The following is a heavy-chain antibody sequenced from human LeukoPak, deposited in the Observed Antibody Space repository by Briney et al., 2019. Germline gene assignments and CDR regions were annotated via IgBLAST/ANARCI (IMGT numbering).Heavy chain of an antibody. J-gene: IGHJ4*02. Sequence: ASVKVSCKASGYTFTSYDINWVRQAPGQGLEWMGWIIAYNGNTNYAQKPQGRVTMTTDTSTSTAYMELRSLRSEDTAVYYCARGGYSYGYFDYWGQGTLVTVSS. CDR3: ARGGYSYGYFDY. V-gene: IGHV1-18*01. CDR1: GYTFTSYD. CDR2: IIAYNGNT. D-gene: IGHD5-18*01.